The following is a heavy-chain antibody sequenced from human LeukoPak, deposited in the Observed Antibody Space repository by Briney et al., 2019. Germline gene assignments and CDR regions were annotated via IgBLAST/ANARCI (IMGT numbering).Heavy chain of an antibody. Sequence: GGSLRLSCAASGFTFSSYGINWVRQTPGKGLEWVSYISSSSSAINYADSVKGRFTISRDNARNSLYLQMDSLRVEDTAFYYCARDLAFSRLDYWGQGVLVTVSS. CDR3: ARDLAFSRLDY. V-gene: IGHV3-48*04. D-gene: IGHD2/OR15-2a*01. CDR2: ISSSSSAI. J-gene: IGHJ4*02. CDR1: GFTFSSYG.